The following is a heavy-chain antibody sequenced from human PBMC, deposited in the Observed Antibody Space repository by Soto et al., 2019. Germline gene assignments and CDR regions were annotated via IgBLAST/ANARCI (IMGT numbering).Heavy chain of an antibody. V-gene: IGHV1-46*01. Sequence: ASVKVSCKASGYTFTSYYMHWVRQAPGQGLEWMGIINPSGGSTSYAQKFQGRVTMTRDTSTSTVYMELSSLRSEDTAVYYCARDRTVPGGVIMRSALGYLRRRTLVTVCS. CDR2: INPSGGST. CDR3: ARDRTVPGGVIMRSALGY. J-gene: IGHJ4*02. CDR1: GYTFTSYY. D-gene: IGHD3-10*01.